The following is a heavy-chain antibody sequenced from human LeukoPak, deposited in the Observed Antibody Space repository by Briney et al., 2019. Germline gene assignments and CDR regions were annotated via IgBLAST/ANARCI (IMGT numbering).Heavy chain of an antibody. Sequence: GGSLRLSCAASGFTFSSDWMHWVRQAPGKGLVWVSRINSDGSSTSYADSVKGRFTISRDNAKNTLYLQMNSLRAEDTAVYYCAMILTGYYSNDYWGQGTLVTVSS. CDR2: INSDGSST. CDR1: GFTFSSDW. D-gene: IGHD3-9*01. V-gene: IGHV3-74*01. J-gene: IGHJ4*02. CDR3: AMILTGYYSNDY.